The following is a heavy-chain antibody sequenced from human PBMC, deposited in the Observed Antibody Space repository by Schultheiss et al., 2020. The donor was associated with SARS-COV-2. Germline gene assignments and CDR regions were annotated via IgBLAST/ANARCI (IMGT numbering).Heavy chain of an antibody. CDR1: GGSISSYY. CDR3: ARNYYDSSGYYYGYYYYGMDV. D-gene: IGHD3-22*01. J-gene: IGHJ6*02. CDR2: IYYSGST. V-gene: IGHV4-59*01. Sequence: SQTLSLTCTVSGGSISSYYWSWIRQPPGKGLEWIGYIYYSGSTNYNPSLKSRVTISVDTSKNQFSLKLSSVTAADTAVYYCARNYYDSSGYYYGYYYYGMDVWGQGTTVTVSS.